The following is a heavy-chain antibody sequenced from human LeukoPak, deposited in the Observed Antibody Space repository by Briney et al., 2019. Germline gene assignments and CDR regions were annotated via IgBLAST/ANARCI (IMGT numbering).Heavy chain of an antibody. D-gene: IGHD6-19*01. CDR1: GYTFTSYD. V-gene: IGHV1-8*01. CDR3: ARGEYQWLTQNYYYYYMDV. CDR2: MNPNSGNT. J-gene: IGHJ6*03. Sequence: ASVKVSCKASGYTFTSYDINWVRQATGQGLEWMGWMNPNSGNTGYAQKFQGRVTMTRNTSISTAYMELSSLRSEDTAVYYCARGEYQWLTQNYYYYYMDVWGKGSTVTVSS.